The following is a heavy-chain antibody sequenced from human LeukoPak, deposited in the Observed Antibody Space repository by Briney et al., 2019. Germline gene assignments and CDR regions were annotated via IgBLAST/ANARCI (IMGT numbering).Heavy chain of an antibody. CDR2: IYYTGST. Sequence: SETLSLTCTVSGGSISGNKYYWGWVRQPPGKGLERIGKIYYTGSTYYNPSLESRVAISVDTSKNQFSLKLSSVTAADTAVYYCATHKYTTASFHWGQGTLVTVSS. V-gene: IGHV4-39*01. CDR3: ATHKYTTASFH. J-gene: IGHJ4*02. D-gene: IGHD2-2*02. CDR1: GGSISGNKYY.